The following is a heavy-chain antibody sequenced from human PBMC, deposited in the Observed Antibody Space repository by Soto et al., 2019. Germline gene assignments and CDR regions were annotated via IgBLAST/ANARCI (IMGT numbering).Heavy chain of an antibody. CDR3: AKVAIVGATLSYYYYYGMDV. CDR1: GFTFSSYG. Sequence: QVQLVESGGGVVQPGRSLRLSCAASGFTFSSYGMHWVRQAPGKGLEWVAVISYDGSNKYYADSVKGRFTISRDNSKNTLYLQMSSLRAEDTAMYYCAKVAIVGATLSYYYYYGMDVWGQGTTVTFSS. V-gene: IGHV3-30*18. CDR2: ISYDGSNK. J-gene: IGHJ6*02. D-gene: IGHD1-26*01.